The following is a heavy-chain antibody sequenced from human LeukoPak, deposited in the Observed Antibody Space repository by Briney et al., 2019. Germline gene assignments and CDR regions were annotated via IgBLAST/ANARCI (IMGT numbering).Heavy chain of an antibody. D-gene: IGHD2-15*01. CDR3: ARAYCSGGSCYPFDY. CDR1: GFTFSSYT. CDR2: ISSSSSYI. V-gene: IGHV3-21*01. J-gene: IGHJ4*02. Sequence: GASLRLSCSGSGFTFSSYTMTWVPQAPGKGLEWVSSISSSSSYIYYADSVKGGFTISRDTAKNSLYLQMNSLRAEDTAVYYCARAYCSGGSCYPFDYWGQGTLVTVSS.